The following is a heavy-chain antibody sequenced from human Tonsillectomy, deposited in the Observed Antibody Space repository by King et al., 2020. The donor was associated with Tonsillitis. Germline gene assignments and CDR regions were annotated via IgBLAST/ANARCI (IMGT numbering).Heavy chain of an antibody. V-gene: IGHV1-18*04. CDR3: ARGHIAVVATGFDY. CDR2: XXXXXXXX. Sequence: VQLXESGAEVKKPXASVKVXXKASGYTXTSYGIAWVXXXPXQGXXXXXXXXXXXXXXXXXXXXXXRVXMTXXXSXXTVYXXLXXXRSDDTAVYYCARGHIAVVATGFDYWGQGTLVTVSS. CDR1: GYTXTSYG. J-gene: IGHJ4*02. D-gene: IGHD6-19*01.